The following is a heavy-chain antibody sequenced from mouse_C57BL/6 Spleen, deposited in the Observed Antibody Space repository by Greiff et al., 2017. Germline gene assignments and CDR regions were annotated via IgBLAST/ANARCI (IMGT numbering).Heavy chain of an antibody. D-gene: IGHD3-1*01. Sequence: VQLQPSGAELVKPGASVKLSCKASGYTFTSYWMHWVKQRPGRGLEWIGRIDPNSGGTKYNEKFKSKATLAVDKPSSTAYMQLSSLASEGSAVYYGARGLGYYAMGYRGQGTSVTVSS. J-gene: IGHJ4*01. CDR1: GYTFTSYW. CDR2: IDPNSGGT. CDR3: ARGLGYYAMGY. V-gene: IGHV1-72*01.